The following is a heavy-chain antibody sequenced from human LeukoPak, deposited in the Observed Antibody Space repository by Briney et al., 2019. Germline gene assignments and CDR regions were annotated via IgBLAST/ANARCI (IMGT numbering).Heavy chain of an antibody. V-gene: IGHV4-59*01. CDR2: IYYSGST. CDR1: GGSINFYD. J-gene: IGHJ4*02. D-gene: IGHD5-24*01. CDR3: ARQDGHSTVPDY. Sequence: KPSETLSLTCTVSGGSINFYDWSWIRQPPGKGLEWIGYIYYSGSTNYNHSLESQVTISVDKSKNQFSLKLSSVTAADTAVYYCARQDGHSTVPDYWGQGTLVTVSS.